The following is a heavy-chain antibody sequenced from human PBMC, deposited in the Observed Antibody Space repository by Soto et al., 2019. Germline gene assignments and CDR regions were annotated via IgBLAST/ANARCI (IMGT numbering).Heavy chain of an antibody. V-gene: IGHV3-48*02. CDR2: ISSSSSTI. Sequence: GGSLRLSCAASGFTFSSYSMNWVRQAPGKGLEWVSYISSSSSTIYYADSVKGRFTISRDNAKNSLYLQMNSLRDEDTAVYYCAREGLRYFDWLEMDYFDYWGQGTLVTVSS. CDR1: GFTFSSYS. CDR3: AREGLRYFDWLEMDYFDY. J-gene: IGHJ4*02. D-gene: IGHD3-9*01.